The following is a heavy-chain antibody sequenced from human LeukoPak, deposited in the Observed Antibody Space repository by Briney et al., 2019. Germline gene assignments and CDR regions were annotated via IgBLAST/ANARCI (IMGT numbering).Heavy chain of an antibody. V-gene: IGHV3-30*04. J-gene: IGHJ4*02. D-gene: IGHD3-10*01. CDR2: ISYDGSNK. CDR3: ARGRTGYGSGSYPPYFDY. Sequence: GRSLRLSCAASGLTFSSYAMHWVRQAPGKGLEWVAVISYDGSNKYYADSVKGRFTISRDNSKNTLYLQMNSLRAEDTAVYYCARGRTGYGSGSYPPYFDYWGQGTLVTVSS. CDR1: GLTFSSYA.